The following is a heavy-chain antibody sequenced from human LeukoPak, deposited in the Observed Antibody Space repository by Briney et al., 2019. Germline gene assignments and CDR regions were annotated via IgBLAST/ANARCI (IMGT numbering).Heavy chain of an antibody. CDR2: ISSSSSYT. J-gene: IGHJ4*02. CDR3: AREYMLRRVTKPFDY. CDR1: GFTFSDYY. V-gene: IGHV3-11*05. D-gene: IGHD3-10*01. Sequence: PGGSLRLSCAAAGFTFSDYYMSWIRQAPGKGLEWVSYISSSSSYTNYADSVKGRFTISRDNAKNSLYLQMNSLRAEDTAVYYCAREYMLRRVTKPFDYWGQGTLVSVSS.